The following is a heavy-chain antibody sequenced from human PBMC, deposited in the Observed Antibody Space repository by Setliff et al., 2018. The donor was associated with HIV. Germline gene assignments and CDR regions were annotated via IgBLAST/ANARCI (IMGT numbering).Heavy chain of an antibody. CDR2: IKQDGSQK. CDR3: ANMQWASNAWYSFDY. V-gene: IGHV3-7*03. Sequence: GGSLRLSCVASRFTFNDYWMTWIRQAPGEGLEWVATIKQDGSQKFYVDSVKGRFTISRDNAKNSLYLQMNSLRAEDTAVYYCANMQWASNAWYSFDYWGQGALVTVSS. J-gene: IGHJ4*02. CDR1: RFTFNDYW. D-gene: IGHD6-19*01.